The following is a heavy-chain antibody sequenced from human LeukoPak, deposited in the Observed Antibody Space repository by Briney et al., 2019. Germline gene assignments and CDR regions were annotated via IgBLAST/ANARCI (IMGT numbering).Heavy chain of an antibody. J-gene: IGHJ6*03. D-gene: IGHD6-13*01. CDR1: GYIFTDYY. V-gene: IGHV1-2*02. Sequence: ASVKVSCKASGYIFTDYYMHWVRQAPGQGLEWMGWINPNSGGTNYAQKFQGRVTMTRDTSISTAYMELSRLRSDDTAVYYCASFSSSRTFSYYYMDVWGKGTTVTVSS. CDR2: INPNSGGT. CDR3: ASFSSSRTFSYYYMDV.